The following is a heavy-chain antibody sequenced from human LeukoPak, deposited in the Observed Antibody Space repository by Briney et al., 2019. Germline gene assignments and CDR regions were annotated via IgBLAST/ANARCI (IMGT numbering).Heavy chain of an antibody. CDR1: GGSFSGYY. J-gene: IGHJ4*02. Sequence: SETLSLTCAVYGGSFSGYYWSWIRQPPGKGLEGIGEINHSGSTNYNPSLKRRVTISVDTSKNQFSLKLSSVPAADTAVYYCARHGTYYYDSSGYYALDYWGQGTLVTVSS. CDR3: ARHGTYYYDSSGYYALDY. CDR2: INHSGST. V-gene: IGHV4-34*01. D-gene: IGHD3-22*01.